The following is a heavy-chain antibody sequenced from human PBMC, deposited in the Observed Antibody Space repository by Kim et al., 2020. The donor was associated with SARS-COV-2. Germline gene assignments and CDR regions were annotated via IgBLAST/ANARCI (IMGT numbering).Heavy chain of an antibody. CDR2: GST. V-gene: IGHV4-34*01. J-gene: IGHJ3*02. Sequence: GSTNYNPSLKSRVTMSVDTSKNQFSLKLGSVTAADTAVYYCARGEYAFDIWGQGTMVTVSS. CDR3: ARGEYAFDI.